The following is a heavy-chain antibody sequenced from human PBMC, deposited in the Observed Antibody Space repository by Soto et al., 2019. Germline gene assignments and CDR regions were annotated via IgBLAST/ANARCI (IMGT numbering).Heavy chain of an antibody. CDR1: GFTFSNAW. Sequence: EVQLVESGGGLVKPGGSLRLSCAASGFTFSNAWMNCVRQAPGKGLEWVGRIKSNTDGGTTDYAAPVKGRFTISRDDSQNTLYLQMNSLKTEDTAVYYCWFHYDSSGYYSYYFDYWGQGTLVTVSS. CDR2: IKSNTDGGTT. J-gene: IGHJ4*02. V-gene: IGHV3-15*07. D-gene: IGHD3-22*01. CDR3: WFHYDSSGYYSYYFDY.